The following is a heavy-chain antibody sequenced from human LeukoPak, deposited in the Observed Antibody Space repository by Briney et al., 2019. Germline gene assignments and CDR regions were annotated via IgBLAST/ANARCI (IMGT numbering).Heavy chain of an antibody. J-gene: IGHJ6*03. V-gene: IGHV4-4*07. CDR2: IYTSGIT. CDR1: GGSISNYY. CDR3: ARDLRKPEYSSSKNNYYYYYYMDV. D-gene: IGHD6-6*01. Sequence: SETLSLTCTVSGGSISNYYWSWIRQPAGKGLEWIGRIYTSGITNYNPSLKSRVTISVDTSKNQFSLKLSSVTAADTAVYYCARDLRKPEYSSSKNNYYYYYYMDVWGKGTTVTVSS.